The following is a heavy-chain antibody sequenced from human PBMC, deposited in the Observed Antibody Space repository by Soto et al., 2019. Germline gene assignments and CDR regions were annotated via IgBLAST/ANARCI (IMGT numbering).Heavy chain of an antibody. Sequence: ASVKVSCKASGGTFSSYAISRVRQAPGQGLEWMGGIIPIFGTANYAQKFQGRVTITADESTSTAYMELSSLRSEGTAVYYCASSYYDSSGYDHSDAFDIWGQGTMVTVSS. J-gene: IGHJ3*02. V-gene: IGHV1-69*13. D-gene: IGHD3-22*01. CDR2: IIPIFGTA. CDR1: GGTFSSYA. CDR3: ASSYYDSSGYDHSDAFDI.